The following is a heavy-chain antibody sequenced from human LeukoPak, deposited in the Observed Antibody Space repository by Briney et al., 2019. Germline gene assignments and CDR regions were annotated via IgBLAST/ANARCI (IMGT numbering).Heavy chain of an antibody. CDR2: IIPILGIA. V-gene: IGHV1-69*04. J-gene: IGHJ3*02. Sequence: SVKVSCKASGGTFSSYTISWVRQAPGQGLEWMGRIIPILGIANYAQKFQGRVTITADKSTSTAYMELSSLRSEDTAVYYCARESGPGGAFDIWGQGTMVTVSS. CDR1: GGTFSSYT. CDR3: ARESGPGGAFDI. D-gene: IGHD3-10*01.